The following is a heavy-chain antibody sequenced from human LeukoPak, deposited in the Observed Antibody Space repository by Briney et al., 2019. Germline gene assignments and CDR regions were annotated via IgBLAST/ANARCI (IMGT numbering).Heavy chain of an antibody. CDR2: IYYSGST. V-gene: IGHV4-59*01. D-gene: IGHD4-11*01. Sequence: SETLSLTCTVSGGSISSYYWSWIRQPPGKGLEWIGYIYYSGSTNYNPSLKSRVTISVETSKHQFSLKLSSVTAADTAVYYCAGGYSKSSTDYWGQGTLVTVSS. J-gene: IGHJ4*02. CDR1: GGSISSYY. CDR3: AGGYSKSSTDY.